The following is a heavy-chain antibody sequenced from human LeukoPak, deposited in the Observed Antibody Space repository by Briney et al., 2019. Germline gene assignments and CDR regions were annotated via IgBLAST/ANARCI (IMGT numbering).Heavy chain of an antibody. V-gene: IGHV3-23*01. Sequence: GGSLRLSCAASGFTFSSYGMSWVRQAPGKGLEWVSAISGSGGSTYYADSVRGRFTISRDNSKNTLYLQMNSLRAEDAAIYYCAKDLVTGSLDYWGQGTLVTVSS. J-gene: IGHJ4*02. CDR1: GFTFSSYG. CDR2: ISGSGGST. CDR3: AKDLVTGSLDY. D-gene: IGHD3-10*01.